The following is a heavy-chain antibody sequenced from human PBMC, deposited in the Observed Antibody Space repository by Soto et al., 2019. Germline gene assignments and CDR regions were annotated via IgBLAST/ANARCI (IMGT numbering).Heavy chain of an antibody. CDR2: IIPIFGTA. CDR3: AREGLRLNSPIAARPPANGMDV. Sequence: QVQLVQSGAEVKKPGSSVKVSCKASGGTFNSYAISWVRQAPGQGLEWMGGIIPIFGTANYAQKFQGRVTITADESTSTAYMELSSLRSEDTAVYYCAREGLRLNSPIAARPPANGMDVWGQGTTVTVSS. J-gene: IGHJ6*02. CDR1: GGTFNSYA. D-gene: IGHD6-6*01. V-gene: IGHV1-69*01.